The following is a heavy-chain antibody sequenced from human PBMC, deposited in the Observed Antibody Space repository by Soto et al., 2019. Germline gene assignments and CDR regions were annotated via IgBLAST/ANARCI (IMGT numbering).Heavy chain of an antibody. CDR2: IRSKAYGGTT. CDR1: GCTCGDYA. V-gene: IGHV3-49*03. D-gene: IGHD3-10*01. Sequence: GVLTLSCTASGCTCGDYAMSCFLQSPGKGLEWVGFIRSKAYGGTTEYAASVKGRFTISRDDSKSIAYLQMNSLKTEDTAVYYCTRLRSGGITMVDYWGQGTLVTVSS. CDR3: TRLRSGGITMVDY. J-gene: IGHJ4*02.